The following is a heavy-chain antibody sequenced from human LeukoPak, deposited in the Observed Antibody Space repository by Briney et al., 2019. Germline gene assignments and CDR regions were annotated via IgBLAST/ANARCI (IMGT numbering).Heavy chain of an antibody. CDR1: GFTFSSYS. J-gene: IGHJ4*02. Sequence: GGSLRLSCAASGFTFSSYSMNWVRQAPGKGLEWVSFISSSSNYIYYADSVKGRFTISRDNAKNSLYLQMNSLRAEDTAVYYCARAGSEYYYDSKLGYWGQGTLVTVSS. CDR3: ARAGSEYYYDSKLGY. V-gene: IGHV3-21*01. D-gene: IGHD3-22*01. CDR2: ISSSSNYI.